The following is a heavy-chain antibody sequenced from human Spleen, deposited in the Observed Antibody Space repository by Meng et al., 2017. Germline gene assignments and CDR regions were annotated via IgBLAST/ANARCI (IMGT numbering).Heavy chain of an antibody. CDR1: GVTFSGSD. V-gene: IGHV3-20*04. CDR2: INWSGGGT. CDR3: ARAYCTGDCFFAYYFDY. D-gene: IGHD2-21*02. J-gene: IGHJ4*02. Sequence: GESLKISCAVSGVTFSGSDIHWVRQAPGKGLEWVSGINWSGGGTAYADSVKGRFTIARDNAKNSLYLQMNSLRAEDTALYYCARAYCTGDCFFAYYFDYWGQGTLVTVSS.